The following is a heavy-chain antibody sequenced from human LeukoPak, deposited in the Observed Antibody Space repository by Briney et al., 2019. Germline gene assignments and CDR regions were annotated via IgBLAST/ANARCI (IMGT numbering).Heavy chain of an antibody. D-gene: IGHD3-10*01. J-gene: IGHJ2*01. CDR3: ARDILAYGSGPSGYFDL. CDR1: GFTFDDYG. Sequence: GGSLRLSCAAPGFTFDDYGMSWVRQVPGKGLEWVSGINWNGGSTGYADSVKGRFTISRDNAKNSLYLQMNSLRAENTALYYCARDILAYGSGPSGYFDLWGRGTLVTVSS. V-gene: IGHV3-20*04. CDR2: INWNGGST.